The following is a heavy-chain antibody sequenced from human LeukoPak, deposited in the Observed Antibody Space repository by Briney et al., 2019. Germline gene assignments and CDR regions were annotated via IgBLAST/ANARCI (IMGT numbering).Heavy chain of an antibody. CDR2: INPSGGST. V-gene: IGHV1-46*01. J-gene: IGHJ6*03. CDR1: GYTFTSYY. Sequence: ASVKVSCKASGYTFTSYYMHWVRQAPGQGLEWMGIINPSGGSTSYAQKFQGRVTMTRDMATSTVYMELSRLRSEDTAVYYCARDQGEKCSGGSCYSGGLYYYYYMDVWGKGTTVTVSS. CDR3: ARDQGEKCSGGSCYSGGLYYYYYMDV. D-gene: IGHD2-15*01.